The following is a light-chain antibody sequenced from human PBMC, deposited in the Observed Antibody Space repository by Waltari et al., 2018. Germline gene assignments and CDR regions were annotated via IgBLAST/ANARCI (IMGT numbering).Light chain of an antibody. Sequence: DIVMTQSPDSLAMSLGERATIQFKSSQSVLYSANNKNYLAWYQQKPGQPPNLLIYWASTRESGVPDRFSGSGSGTDFTLTISSLEPEDFAVYYCQQRNNWPLTFGGGTKVEI. V-gene: IGKV4-1*01. J-gene: IGKJ4*01. CDR3: QQRNNWPLT. CDR2: WAS. CDR1: QSVLYSANNKNY.